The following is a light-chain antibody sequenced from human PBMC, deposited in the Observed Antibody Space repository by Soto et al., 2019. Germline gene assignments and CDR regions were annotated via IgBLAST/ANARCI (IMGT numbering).Light chain of an antibody. CDR2: DVT. J-gene: IGLJ2*01. Sequence: QARSVSGSPGQSVTISCTGTSSDVGTYKYVSWYQQRPGKAPKLMIYDVTKRPSGVPDRFSGSKSGYTASLTISGLQAEDEADYYCCSYAGSFTVLFGGGTKLTVL. CDR3: CSYAGSFTVL. CDR1: SSDVGTYKY. V-gene: IGLV2-11*01.